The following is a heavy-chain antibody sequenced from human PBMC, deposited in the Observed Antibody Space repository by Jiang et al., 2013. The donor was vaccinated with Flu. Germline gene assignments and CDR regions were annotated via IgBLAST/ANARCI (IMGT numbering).Heavy chain of an antibody. CDR2: IYYSGST. V-gene: IGHV4-39*01. J-gene: IGHJ6*02. D-gene: IGHD6-13*01. CDR1: GGSIGSSSYY. Sequence: TLSLTCSVSGGSIGSSSYYWGWIRQPPGKGLEWIGSIYYSGSTYYNPSLKSRVTISVDTSKNQFSLKLSSVTAADTAVYYCASPDPNSSRKEIFYYYYGMDVWGQGTTVTVSS. CDR3: ASPDPNSSRKEIFYYYYGMDV.